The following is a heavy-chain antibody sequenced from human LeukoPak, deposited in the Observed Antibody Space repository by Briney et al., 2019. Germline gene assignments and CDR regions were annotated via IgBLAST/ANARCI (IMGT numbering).Heavy chain of an antibody. CDR1: GGTFSSYA. CDR2: IIPIFGTA. D-gene: IGHD5-12*01. CDR3: ARARPARQYSGYPYYYYMDV. J-gene: IGHJ6*03. Sequence: ASVKVSCKASGGTFSSYAISWVRQAPGQGLEWMGGIIPIFGTANYAQKFQGGVTITADESTSTAYMELSSLRSEDTAVYYCARARPARQYSGYPYYYYMDVWGKGTTVTVSS. V-gene: IGHV1-69*13.